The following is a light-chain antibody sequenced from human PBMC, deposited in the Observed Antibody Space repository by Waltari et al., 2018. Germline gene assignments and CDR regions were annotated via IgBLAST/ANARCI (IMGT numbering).Light chain of an antibody. J-gene: IGKJ5*01. CDR2: GAS. V-gene: IGKV3-20*01. Sequence: EIVLTQSPGTLSLSPGERATLSCRASQSVSSTYLAWYQQKPGQAPRLLSYGASSRAAGIPDRFSGSGSGTDFTLTSSGLEPEDLAVYYCQQYGSSPITFGQGTRLEIK. CDR3: QQYGSSPIT. CDR1: QSVSSTY.